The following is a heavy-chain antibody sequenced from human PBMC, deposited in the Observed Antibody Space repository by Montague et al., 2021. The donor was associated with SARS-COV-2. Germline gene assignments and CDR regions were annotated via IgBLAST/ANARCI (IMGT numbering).Heavy chain of an antibody. D-gene: IGHD3-22*01. CDR2: LSDSCGSP. CDR3: AKGGERITMIVVVITLADFDY. J-gene: IGHJ4*02. V-gene: IGHV3-23*01. Sequence: SLRLSGAASGFTFSRYAMSWVRQAPGKGLEWVSGLSDSCGSPYYSDSFXVRFTISRDNSKNTLYLQMNSLRAEDTAVYYCAKGGERITMIVVVITLADFDYWGQGTLVTVSS. CDR1: GFTFSRYA.